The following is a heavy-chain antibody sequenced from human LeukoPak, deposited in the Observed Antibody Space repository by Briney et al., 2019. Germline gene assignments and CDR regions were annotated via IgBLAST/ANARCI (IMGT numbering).Heavy chain of an antibody. J-gene: IGHJ4*02. D-gene: IGHD3-10*01. CDR1: GYTFTSYY. Sequence: ASVKVSCKASGYTFTSYYMHWVRQAPGQGLEWMGIINPSGGSTSYAQKFQGRVTMTTDTSTSTAYMELRSLRSDDTAVYYCARSLTMVHPFDYWGQGTLVTVSS. V-gene: IGHV1-46*01. CDR3: ARSLTMVHPFDY. CDR2: INPSGGST.